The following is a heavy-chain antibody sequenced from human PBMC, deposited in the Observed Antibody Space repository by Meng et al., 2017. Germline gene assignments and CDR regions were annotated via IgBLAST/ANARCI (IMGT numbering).Heavy chain of an antibody. J-gene: IGHJ4*02. CDR1: GFTCSSYA. CDR2: ISYEGINQ. Sequence: QVHGVEAGGAGVQAVGSLRLSCAPSGFTCSSYAMHWVRQAPGKGLEWVAVISYEGINQYYEDSVKGRFTISRDNSKNTLYLQMNSLRAEDTAVYYCASMGYWGQGTLVTVSS. D-gene: IGHD3-10*01. V-gene: IGHV3-30*01. CDR3: ASMGY.